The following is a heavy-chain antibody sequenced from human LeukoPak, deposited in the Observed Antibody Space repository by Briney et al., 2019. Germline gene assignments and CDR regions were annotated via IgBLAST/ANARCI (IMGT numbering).Heavy chain of an antibody. V-gene: IGHV1-69*13. CDR2: IIPIFGTA. J-gene: IGHJ4*02. Sequence: SVTVSCTASGGTFSSYAISWVRQAPGQGLEWMGGIIPIFGTANYAQKFQGRVTITADESTSTAYMELSSLRSEDTAVYYCARVGDYDSSGYYLNYYFDYWGQGTLVTVSS. CDR1: GGTFSSYA. CDR3: ARVGDYDSSGYYLNYYFDY. D-gene: IGHD3-22*01.